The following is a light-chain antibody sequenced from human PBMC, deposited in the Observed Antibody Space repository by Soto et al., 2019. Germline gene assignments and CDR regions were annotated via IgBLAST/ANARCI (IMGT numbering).Light chain of an antibody. CDR2: GAS. CDR1: QSVSTN. CDR3: QQYTNWPPYT. J-gene: IGKJ2*01. Sequence: EIVMTQSPATLSVSPGERATLSCRASQSVSTNLAWYQQKPGQSPRLLIYGASTRATGIPARFSGSGSETEFTLTISSLQSEDFAVYYCQQYTNWPPYTFGQETTLEIK. V-gene: IGKV3-15*01.